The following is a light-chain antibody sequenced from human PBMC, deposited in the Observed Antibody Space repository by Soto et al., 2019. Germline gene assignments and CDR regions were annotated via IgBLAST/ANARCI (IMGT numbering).Light chain of an antibody. J-gene: IGKJ4*01. V-gene: IGKV1-5*03. CDR2: RAS. Sequence: DIQMTQSPSSLSASVGDRVTITCRASQSISTWLAWFQQKPGKAPKLLIYRASSLEGGVPSRFSGSGSGTDFALTITSLQAEDFATYYCQQLRMYPSTFGGGTKVDIK. CDR1: QSISTW. CDR3: QQLRMYPST.